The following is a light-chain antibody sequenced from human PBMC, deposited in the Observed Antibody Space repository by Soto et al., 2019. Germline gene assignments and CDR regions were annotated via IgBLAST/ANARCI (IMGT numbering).Light chain of an antibody. CDR2: GAS. V-gene: IGKV3-20*01. CDR1: QSVSNNY. Sequence: LSYSPATLSLYTGERATLSCRASQSVSNNYLAWYQQKPGQAPRLLIYGASSRATGIPDRFSGSGSGTDFTLTISRLEPEDFAVYYCQQYGSSPKTFGQGTKV. J-gene: IGKJ1*01. CDR3: QQYGSSPKT.